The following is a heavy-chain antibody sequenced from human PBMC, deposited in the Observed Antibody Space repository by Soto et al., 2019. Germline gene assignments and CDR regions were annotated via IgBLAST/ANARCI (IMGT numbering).Heavy chain of an antibody. CDR1: GFTFSSYA. Sequence: GGSLRLSCAASGFTFSSYAMSWVRQAPGKGLEWVSAISGSGGSTYYANSVKGRFTISRDNSKNTLYLQMNSLRAEDTAVYYCARSHVTGYDFWSGYYAPSFSWGQGTLVTVSS. J-gene: IGHJ4*02. V-gene: IGHV3-23*01. CDR3: ARSHVTGYDFWSGYYAPSFS. CDR2: ISGSGGST. D-gene: IGHD3-3*01.